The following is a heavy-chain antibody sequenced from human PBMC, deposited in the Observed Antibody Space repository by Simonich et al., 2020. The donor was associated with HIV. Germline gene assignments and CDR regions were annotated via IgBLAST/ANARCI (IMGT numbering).Heavy chain of an antibody. J-gene: IGHJ6*03. CDR3: AAMPYYYYYMDV. V-gene: IGHV4-39*01. CDR2: IYYSGST. CDR1: GGSISSSSYY. Sequence: QLQLQESGPGLVKPSETLSLTCTVSGGSISSSSYYWGWIRQPPGKGLEWIGSIYYSGSTYYNPSLKSRVTISVDTSKNQFSLKLSSLTAADTAVYYCAAMPYYYYYMDVWGKGTTVTVSS. D-gene: IGHD2-2*01.